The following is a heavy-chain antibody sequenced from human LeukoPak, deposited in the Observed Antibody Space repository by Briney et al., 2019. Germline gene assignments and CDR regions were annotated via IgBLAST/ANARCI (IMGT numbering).Heavy chain of an antibody. CDR3: AKDRSGSYYDAFNN. CDR2: ITRNSGSI. D-gene: IGHD1-26*01. Sequence: GGSLRLSCAASGFTFADYAMHWVRQAPGKGLEWVSGITRNSGSIDYAGSVKGRFTISRDNAKNSLYLQMNSLRAGDAALYYCAKDRSGSYYDAFNNWGQGTMVTVSS. V-gene: IGHV3-9*01. J-gene: IGHJ3*02. CDR1: GFTFADYA.